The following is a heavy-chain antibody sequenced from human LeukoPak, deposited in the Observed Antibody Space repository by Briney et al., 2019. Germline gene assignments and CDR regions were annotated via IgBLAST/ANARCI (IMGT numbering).Heavy chain of an antibody. CDR1: GFTFSKYW. Sequence: GGSLRLSCAASGFTFSKYWMLWVRQAQGKGLESVSRINTDGTVTAYADSVKGRFTVSRDNADNTMFLQMNSVRDEDTAVYYCATKQWLAPPPDSWGQGTPVTVSS. CDR3: ATKQWLAPPPDS. J-gene: IGHJ4*02. D-gene: IGHD6-19*01. V-gene: IGHV3-74*01. CDR2: INTDGTVT.